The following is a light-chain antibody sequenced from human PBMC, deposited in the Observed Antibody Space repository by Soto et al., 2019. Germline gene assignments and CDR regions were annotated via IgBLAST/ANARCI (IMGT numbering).Light chain of an antibody. V-gene: IGKV3-20*01. CDR3: QQYDSSPWT. CDR2: GAS. J-gene: IGKJ1*01. Sequence: EIVLTQSPGTLSLSPGERATLSCRARQSVSSSFLAWYQLKPGQAPRLLIYGASSRATGIPDRFSGSGSGTDFTLTISRLEPEDFAVYYCQQYDSSPWTFGQGTKVEIQ. CDR1: QSVSSSF.